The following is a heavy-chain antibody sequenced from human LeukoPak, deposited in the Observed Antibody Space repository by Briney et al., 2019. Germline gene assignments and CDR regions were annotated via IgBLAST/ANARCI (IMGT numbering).Heavy chain of an antibody. CDR2: IYYSGST. Sequence: SETLSLTCAVSGGSISSTGYCWAWSRQPPGRGLEWIVTIYYSGSTYHNTSLKSRITMSVDTSRNQFSLKLSSVDAADTAVYYCAKAGVRYFDSSGLYAFDFWGQGTTVTVSS. D-gene: IGHD3-22*01. V-gene: IGHV4-39*01. CDR1: GGSISSTGYC. CDR3: AKAGVRYFDSSGLYAFDF. J-gene: IGHJ3*01.